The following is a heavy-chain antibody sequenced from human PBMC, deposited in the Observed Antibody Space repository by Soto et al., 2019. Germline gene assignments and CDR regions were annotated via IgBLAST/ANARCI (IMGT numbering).Heavy chain of an antibody. V-gene: IGHV4-39*07. CDR3: ARAPAWRFEELLGIHNNWFDP. D-gene: IGHD3-10*01. J-gene: IGHJ5*02. CDR1: GGSISSGGYY. Sequence: PSETLSLTCTVSGGSISSGGYYWSWIRQPPGKGLEWIGEINHSGSTNYNPSLKSRVTILVDTSKNQFSLKLTSVTAADTAVYYCARAPAWRFEELLGIHNNWFDPWGQGTLVTVSS. CDR2: INHSGST.